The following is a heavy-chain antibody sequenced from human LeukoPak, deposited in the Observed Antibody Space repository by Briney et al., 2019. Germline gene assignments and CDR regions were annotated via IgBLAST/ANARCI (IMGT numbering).Heavy chain of an antibody. CDR1: GFTFSSYA. D-gene: IGHD4-11*01. J-gene: IGHJ4*02. V-gene: IGHV3-30-3*01. CDR3: THYTVTTSFDY. Sequence: GGSLRLSCAASGFTFSSYAMHWVRQAPGKGLEWVAVISYDGSNKYYADSVKGRFTISRDNSKNTLYLQMNSLKTEDTAVYYCTHYTVTTSFDYWGQGTLVTVSS. CDR2: ISYDGSNK.